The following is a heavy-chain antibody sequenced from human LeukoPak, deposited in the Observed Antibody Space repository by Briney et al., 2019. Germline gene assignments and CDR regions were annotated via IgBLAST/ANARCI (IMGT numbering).Heavy chain of an antibody. J-gene: IGHJ4*02. D-gene: IGHD2-15*01. Sequence: SETLSLTCTVSGGSISSYYWSWIRQPPGKGLEWIGSIYYSGSTYYNPSLKSRVTISVDTSKNQFSLKLSSVTAADTAVYYCASLKVVVAATGGRFDYWGQGTLVTVSS. V-gene: IGHV4-59*12. CDR1: GGSISSYY. CDR2: IYYSGST. CDR3: ASLKVVVAATGGRFDY.